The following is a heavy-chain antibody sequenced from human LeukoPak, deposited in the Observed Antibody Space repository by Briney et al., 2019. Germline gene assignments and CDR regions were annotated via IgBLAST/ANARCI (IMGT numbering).Heavy chain of an antibody. CDR1: GLSFSNSW. V-gene: IGHV3-7*01. J-gene: IGHJ4*02. D-gene: IGHD4-17*01. CDR2: INQDGSIR. Sequence: GGSLRLSCAASGLSFSNSWMSWDRQAPGKGLEWLAEINQDGSIRVYVDAVKGRFTISRDNADNSLYLHMNSLRGDDTAVYYCGRDPQNGAIDYWGQGTLVTVSS. CDR3: GRDPQNGAIDY.